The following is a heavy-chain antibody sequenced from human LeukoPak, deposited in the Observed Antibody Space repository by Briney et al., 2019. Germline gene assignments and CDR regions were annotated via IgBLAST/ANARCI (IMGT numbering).Heavy chain of an antibody. CDR1: GFIFSSSA. Sequence: SVKVSCKAAGFIFSSSAVQWVRQARGQRLEWIGWIVVGSGNTNYAQNFQERVTITRDVSTSTAYMELSSLRSEDTAVYYCVADCYGDCIDWGQGTLVTVSS. CDR2: IVVGSGNT. CDR3: VADCYGDCID. V-gene: IGHV1-58*01. J-gene: IGHJ4*02. D-gene: IGHD4-17*01.